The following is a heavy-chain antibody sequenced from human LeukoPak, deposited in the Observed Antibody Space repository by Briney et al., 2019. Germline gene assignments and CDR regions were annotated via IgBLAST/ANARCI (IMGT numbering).Heavy chain of an antibody. CDR3: TTEGFTGSYYYFDY. J-gene: IGHJ4*02. CDR1: GFTFSTYW. D-gene: IGHD1-26*01. V-gene: IGHV3-7*01. Sequence: GGSLRLSCAASGFTFSTYWMSWIRQAPGKGLEWVANIKQDGSQRNYADAVRGRFTISRDNAKNSLYLQMNSLRAEDTAVYYCTTEGFTGSYYYFDYWGQGTLVTVSS. CDR2: IKQDGSQR.